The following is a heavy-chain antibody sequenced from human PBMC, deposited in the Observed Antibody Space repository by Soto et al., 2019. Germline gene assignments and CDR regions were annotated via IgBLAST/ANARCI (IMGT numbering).Heavy chain of an antibody. CDR3: ARDNPLLTYYDLWSGTPYYYMDF. D-gene: IGHD3-3*01. CDR1: GFTFGSYW. Sequence: GGSLRLSCAASGFTFGSYWMSWVRQAPGKGLEWVANIKQDGSEKYYVDSAKGRFTISRDNAKNSLYLQMNSLRAEDTAVYYCARDNPLLTYYDLWSGTPYYYMDFWGKGTTVTVSS. V-gene: IGHV3-7*01. J-gene: IGHJ6*03. CDR2: IKQDGSEK.